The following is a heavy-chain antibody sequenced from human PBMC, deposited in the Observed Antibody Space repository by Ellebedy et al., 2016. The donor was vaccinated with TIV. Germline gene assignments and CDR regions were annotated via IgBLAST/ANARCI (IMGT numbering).Heavy chain of an antibody. CDR2: IYYSGST. V-gene: IGHV4-59*01. D-gene: IGHD3-16*01. CDR3: ARQPGGDPYYYGMDV. Sequence: SETLSLXXTVSGGSISSYYWSWIRQPPGKGLEWIGYIYYSGSTNYNPSLKSRVTISVDTSKNQFSLKLSSVTAADTAVYYCARQPGGDPYYYGMDVWGQGTTVTVSS. J-gene: IGHJ6*02. CDR1: GGSISSYY.